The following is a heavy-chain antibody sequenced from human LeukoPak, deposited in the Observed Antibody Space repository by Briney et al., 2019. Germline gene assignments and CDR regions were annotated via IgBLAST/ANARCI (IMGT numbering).Heavy chain of an antibody. J-gene: IGHJ4*02. CDR2: IYYSGST. D-gene: IGHD3-10*01. V-gene: IGHV4-39*07. CDR1: GGSISSSSYY. CDR3: AREDFPEGGSGKADNY. Sequence: PSETLSLTCTVSGGSISSSSYYWGWIRQPPGKGLEWIGSIYYSGSTYYNPSLKSRVTISVDTSKNQFSLKLSSVTAADTAVYYCAREDFPEGGSGKADNYWGQGTLVTVSS.